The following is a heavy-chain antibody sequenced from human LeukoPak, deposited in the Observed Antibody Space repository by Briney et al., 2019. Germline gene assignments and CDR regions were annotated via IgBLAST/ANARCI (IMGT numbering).Heavy chain of an antibody. CDR3: ARDWDSRFGELSLFFDY. J-gene: IGHJ4*02. CDR1: GYTFTGYY. V-gene: IGHV1-2*02. CDR2: INPNSGGT. Sequence: ASVKVSCKASGYTFTGYYMHWVRQAPGQGLEWMGWINPNSGGTNYAQKFQGRVTMTRDTSISTAYMKLSRLRSDDTAVYYCARDWDSRFGELSLFFDYWGQGTLVTVSS. D-gene: IGHD3-10*02.